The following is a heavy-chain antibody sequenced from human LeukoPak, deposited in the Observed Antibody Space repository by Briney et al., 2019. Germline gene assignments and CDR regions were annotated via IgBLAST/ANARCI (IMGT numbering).Heavy chain of an antibody. Sequence: PGRSLRLSCAASGFTFSSYGMHWVRQAPGKGLEWVAVISYDGSNKYYADSVKGRFTISRDNSKNTLYLQMNSLRAEDTAVYYCARDYSMVRGAKRVYYYYGMDVWGKETTVTVSS. CDR3: ARDYSMVRGAKRVYYYYGMDV. CDR1: GFTFSSYG. J-gene: IGHJ6*04. D-gene: IGHD3-10*01. V-gene: IGHV3-30*03. CDR2: ISYDGSNK.